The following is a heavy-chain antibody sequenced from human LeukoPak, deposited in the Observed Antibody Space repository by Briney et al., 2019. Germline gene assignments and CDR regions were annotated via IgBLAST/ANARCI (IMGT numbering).Heavy chain of an antibody. D-gene: IGHD3-22*01. Sequence: SETLSLTCTVTSGSISTYYWTWIRQPPGKRLEWIGFSHYSGSTNYNPSLKSRVTMSVDTSTNQFSLKLNSVTAADTAVYYCARAPRGESDAASGFYGVDVWGQGTTVTVSS. V-gene: IGHV4-59*01. CDR3: ARAPRGESDAASGFYGVDV. CDR1: SGSISTYY. J-gene: IGHJ6*02. CDR2: SHYSGST.